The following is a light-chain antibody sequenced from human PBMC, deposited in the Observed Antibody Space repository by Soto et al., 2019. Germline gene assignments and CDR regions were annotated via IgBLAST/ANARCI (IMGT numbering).Light chain of an antibody. CDR2: EVN. CDR1: SSDVGGYVY. Sequence: QSALTQPPSASGSPGQSVTISCTGTSSDVGGYVYVSWYQQYPGKAPKLMIYEVNKRPPGVPDRFSGSKSGNTASLTVSGLQAEDEADYYCSSYAGTNTDVIFGGGTTLTVL. V-gene: IGLV2-8*01. CDR3: SSYAGTNTDVI. J-gene: IGLJ2*01.